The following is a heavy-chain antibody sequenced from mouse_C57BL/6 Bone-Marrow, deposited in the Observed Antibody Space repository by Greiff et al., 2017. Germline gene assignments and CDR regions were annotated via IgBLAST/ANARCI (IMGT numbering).Heavy chain of an antibody. CDR1: GYTFTSYW. CDR2: IHPSDSDT. CDR3: AISIGSSYDYWYFDV. V-gene: IGHV1-74*01. D-gene: IGHD1-1*01. Sequence: VQLQQPGAELVKPGASVKVSCKASGYTFTSYWMHWVKQRPGQGLEWIGRIHPSDSDTNYNQKFKGKATLTVDKYYSTAYMHLRSLTSEDSAVYYCAISIGSSYDYWYFDVWGTGNTGTVSS. J-gene: IGHJ1*03.